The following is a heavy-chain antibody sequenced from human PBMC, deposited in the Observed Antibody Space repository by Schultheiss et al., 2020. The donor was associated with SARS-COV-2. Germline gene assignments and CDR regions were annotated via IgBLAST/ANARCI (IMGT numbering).Heavy chain of an antibody. CDR1: GFTFSSYG. CDR2: ISYDGSNK. J-gene: IGHJ4*02. Sequence: GGSLRLSCAASGFTFSSYGMHWVRQAPGKGLEWVAVISYDGSNKYYADSVKGRFTISRDNSKNTLYLQMNSLRAEDTAVYYCAREMLETWKVFDYWGQGTLVTVSS. D-gene: IGHD1-1*01. CDR3: AREMLETWKVFDY. V-gene: IGHV3-30*03.